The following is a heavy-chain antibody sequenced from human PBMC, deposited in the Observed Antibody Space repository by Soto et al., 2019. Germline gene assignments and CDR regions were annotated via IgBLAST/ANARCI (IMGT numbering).Heavy chain of an antibody. V-gene: IGHV5-10-1*01. CDR2: IDPSDSYT. D-gene: IGHD6-13*01. J-gene: IGHJ4*02. CDR3: ARYPTSGYSSRWYTY. CDR1: GYSFTSYW. Sequence: PGESLKISCKGSGYSFTSYWISWVRQMPGKGLEWMGRIDPSDSYTNYSPSFQGHVTISADKSISTAYLQWSSLKASDTAMYYCARYPTSGYSSRWYTYWGQGTLVTVSS.